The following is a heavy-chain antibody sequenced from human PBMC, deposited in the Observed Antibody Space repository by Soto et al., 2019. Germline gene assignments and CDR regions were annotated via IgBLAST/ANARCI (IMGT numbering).Heavy chain of an antibody. CDR1: GGSFSGYY. J-gene: IGHJ4*02. V-gene: IGHV4-34*01. CDR3: ARGGVTMVRGVINFDE. D-gene: IGHD3-10*01. Sequence: SETLSLTCAVYGGSFSGYYWSWIRQPPGKGLEWIGEINHSGSTNYNPSLKSRVTISVYTSKNQFSLKLSSVTAADTAVYYCARGGVTMVRGVINFDEWGQGTLVTVSS. CDR2: INHSGST.